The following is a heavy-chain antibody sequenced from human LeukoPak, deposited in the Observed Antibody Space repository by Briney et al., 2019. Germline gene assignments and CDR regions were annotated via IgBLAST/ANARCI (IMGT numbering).Heavy chain of an antibody. D-gene: IGHD3-10*01. V-gene: IGHV3-21*01. CDR2: ISGTSTYI. Sequence: GGSLRLSCAASGFTFSTHRMHWVRQAPGKGLEWVSSISGTSTYIHYAASVRGRVTISRDNAKNSLYLQMNSLRAEDTAVYYCARDRGFIGVFYNGIDVWGQGTTVTVSS. J-gene: IGHJ6*02. CDR3: ARDRGFIGVFYNGIDV. CDR1: GFTFSTHR.